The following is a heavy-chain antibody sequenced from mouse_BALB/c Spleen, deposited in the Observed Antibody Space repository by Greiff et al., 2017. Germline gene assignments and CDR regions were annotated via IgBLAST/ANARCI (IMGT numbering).Heavy chain of an antibody. V-gene: IGHV5-6-5*01. CDR2: ISSGGST. J-gene: IGHJ3*01. D-gene: IGHD1-1*01. Sequence: VMLVESGGGLVKPGGSLKLSCAASGFTFSSYAMSWVRQTPEKRLEWVASISSGGSTYYPDSVKGRFTISRDNARNILYLQMSSLRSEDTAMYYCARGLVTTVVAFAYWGQGTLVTVSA. CDR3: ARGLVTTVVAFAY. CDR1: GFTFSSYA.